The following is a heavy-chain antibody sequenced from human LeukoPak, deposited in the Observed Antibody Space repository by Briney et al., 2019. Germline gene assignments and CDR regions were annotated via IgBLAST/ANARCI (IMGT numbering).Heavy chain of an antibody. CDR2: IYYSGST. D-gene: IGHD2-15*01. J-gene: IGHJ4*02. V-gene: IGHV4-31*03. Sequence: PSQTLSLTCTVSGVSISSGGYYWSWIRQHPGKVLEWIDSIYYSGSTYYNQSIKSRVTISVATYKNQFSLKLSSVTAAATAVYYCASMSEVAANRILDYWGQGTLVTVSS. CDR1: GVSISSGGYY. CDR3: ASMSEVAANRILDY.